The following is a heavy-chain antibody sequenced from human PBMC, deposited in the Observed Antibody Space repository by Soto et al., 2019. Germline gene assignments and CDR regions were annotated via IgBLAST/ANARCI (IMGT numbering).Heavy chain of an antibody. CDR3: AKDILGGWELPNDAFDI. Sequence: GGSLRLSCAASGFTFSSYAMSWVRQAPGKGLEWVSAISGSGGSTYYADSVKGRFTISRDNSKNTLYLQMNSLRAEDTAVYYCAKDILGGWELPNDAFDIWGQGTMVTVS. J-gene: IGHJ3*02. CDR1: GFTFSSYA. D-gene: IGHD1-26*01. V-gene: IGHV3-23*01. CDR2: ISGSGGST.